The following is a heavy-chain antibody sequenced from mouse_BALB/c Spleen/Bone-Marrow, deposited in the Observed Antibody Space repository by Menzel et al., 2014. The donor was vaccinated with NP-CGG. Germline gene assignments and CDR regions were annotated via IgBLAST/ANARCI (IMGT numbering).Heavy chain of an antibody. CDR1: GYAFTNYS. J-gene: IGHJ3*01. CDR3: AREMIKGFAY. D-gene: IGHD2-4*01. V-gene: IGHV1-54*01. Sequence: QVHVKQSGAELVRPGTSVKVSCKASGYAFTNYSIEWVKQRPGQGLEWIGVINPGSGGTNYNEKFKGKATLTADKSSSTAYMQLSSLTSDDSAVYFCAREMIKGFAYWGQGTLVTVSA. CDR2: INPGSGGT.